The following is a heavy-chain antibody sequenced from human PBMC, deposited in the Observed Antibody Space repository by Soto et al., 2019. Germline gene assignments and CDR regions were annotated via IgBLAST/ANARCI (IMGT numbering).Heavy chain of an antibody. J-gene: IGHJ6*02. D-gene: IGHD3-10*01. V-gene: IGHV1-18*01. CDR3: VRVSYYYGSGSYNRDYYYGMDV. CDR2: ISAYNGNT. CDR1: GYTFTSYG. Sequence: ASVKVSCKASGYTFTSYGISWVRQAPGQGLEWMGWISAYNGNTNYAQKLQGRVTMTTDTSTSTAYMELRSLRSDDTAVYYCVRVSYYYGSGSYNRDYYYGMDVWGQGTTVTVSS.